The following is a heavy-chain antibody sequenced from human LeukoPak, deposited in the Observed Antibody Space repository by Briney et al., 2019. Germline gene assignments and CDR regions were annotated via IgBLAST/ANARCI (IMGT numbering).Heavy chain of an antibody. CDR2: ISSSSSYT. Sequence: GGSLRLSYAASGITFSDYYMSWIRQAPGKGLEWVSYISSSSSYTNYADSVKGRFTISRDNAKNSLYLQMNSLRAEDTAVYYCAGSIGLNDAFDIWGQGTMVTVSS. D-gene: IGHD6-6*01. V-gene: IGHV3-11*06. J-gene: IGHJ3*02. CDR1: GITFSDYY. CDR3: AGSIGLNDAFDI.